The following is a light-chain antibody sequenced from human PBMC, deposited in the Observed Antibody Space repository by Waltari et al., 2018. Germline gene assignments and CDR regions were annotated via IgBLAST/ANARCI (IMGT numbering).Light chain of an antibody. J-gene: IGLJ1*01. CDR3: TSDGGSSNFYV. CDR1: SSDAAAYNS. V-gene: IGLV2-8*01. Sequence: QSALTQPPSASGSPGQSVTISCTGTSSDAAAYNSVSWYRQHPGKAPKLMIYEATKRPSGVPDRFSGSKSGNTASLTVSGLQTEDEADYYCTSDGGSSNFYVFGTGTKVTVL. CDR2: EAT.